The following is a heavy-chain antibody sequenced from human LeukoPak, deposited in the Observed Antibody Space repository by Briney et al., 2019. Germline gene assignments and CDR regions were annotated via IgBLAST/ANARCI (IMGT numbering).Heavy chain of an antibody. Sequence: SETLSLTCAVSGFSITSGFYWGWIRQPPGKGLEWIANIHHSGSTYYNPSLKSRVTISVDTSKNQFSLKLSSVTAADTAVYYCARDGSRYYDSSGYYPPPRDWYFDLWGRGTLVTVSS. CDR1: GFSITSGFY. CDR2: IHHSGST. D-gene: IGHD3-22*01. V-gene: IGHV4-38-2*02. CDR3: ARDGSRYYDSSGYYPPPRDWYFDL. J-gene: IGHJ2*01.